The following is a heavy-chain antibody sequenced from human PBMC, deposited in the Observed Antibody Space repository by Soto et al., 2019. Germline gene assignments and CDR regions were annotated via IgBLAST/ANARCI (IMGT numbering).Heavy chain of an antibody. J-gene: IGHJ4*02. CDR3: ARHRGPTGPNY. CDR1: GDSISSNYYY. V-gene: IGHV4-39*01. Sequence: SETLSLTCTVSGDSISSNYYYWGWIRQPPGKGLEWIGGMNHRRNTYHNTSLRSRVTISVDTSKNQLSLNLRSVTAADTAVYYCARHRGPTGPNYWGQGTLVTVSS. CDR2: MNHRRNT. D-gene: IGHD3-10*01.